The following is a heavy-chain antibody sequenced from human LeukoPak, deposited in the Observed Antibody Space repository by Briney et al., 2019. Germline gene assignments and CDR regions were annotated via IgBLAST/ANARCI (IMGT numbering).Heavy chain of an antibody. CDR3: AGDLPH. CDR2: ISSSGGTV. CDR1: GFTFSSYE. V-gene: IGHV3-48*03. Sequence: GGSLRLSCAASGFTFSSYEMSWVRQAPGKGLEWVSYISSSGGTVKYADSVKGRFTISRDNAKNSLYLQMNSLRAEDTAVYYCAGDLPHWGQVTLVTVSS. J-gene: IGHJ4*02.